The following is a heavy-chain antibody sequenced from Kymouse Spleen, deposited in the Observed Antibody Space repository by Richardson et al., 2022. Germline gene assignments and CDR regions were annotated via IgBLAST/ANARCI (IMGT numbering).Heavy chain of an antibody. V-gene: IGHV4-4*02. J-gene: IGHJ6*02. Sequence: QVQLQESGPGLVKPSGTLSLTCAVSGGSISSSNWWSWVRQPPGKGLEWIGEIYHSGSTNYNPSLKSRVTISVDKSKNQFSLKLSSVTAADTAVYYCARGGGSGSYYNKDYYGMDVWGQGTTVTVSS. CDR2: IYHSGST. CDR1: GGSISSSNW. D-gene: IGHD3-10*01. CDR3: ARGGGSGSYYNKDYYGMDV.